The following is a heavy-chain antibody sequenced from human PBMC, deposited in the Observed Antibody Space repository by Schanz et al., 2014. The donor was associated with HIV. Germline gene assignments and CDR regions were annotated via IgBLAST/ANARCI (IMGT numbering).Heavy chain of an antibody. CDR1: GFSFNDFA. Sequence: EVQIVESGGGVVQPGRSLRLSCAASGFSFNDFAVHWVRQTPGKGLEWVAGIEWNKKQKCYVDSVKGRFSISRDTAKKKLYLQMNSLRAEDTGVYYCVKDFAHWEGGFDSWGQGTLVIVSS. CDR3: VKDFAHWEGGFDS. CDR2: IEWNKKQK. D-gene: IGHD1-26*01. V-gene: IGHV3-9*01. J-gene: IGHJ4*02.